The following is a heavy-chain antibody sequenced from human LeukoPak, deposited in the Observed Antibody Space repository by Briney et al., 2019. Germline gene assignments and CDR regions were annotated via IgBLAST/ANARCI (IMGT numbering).Heavy chain of an antibody. Sequence: ASVKVSCKASGYTFTSYGISRVRQAPGQGLEWMGWISAYNGNTNYAQKLQGRVTMTTDTSTSTAYMELRSLRSDDTAVYYCARVDGYCSSTSCYYYFDYWGQGTLVTVSS. CDR2: ISAYNGNT. J-gene: IGHJ4*02. V-gene: IGHV1-18*01. CDR1: GYTFTSYG. D-gene: IGHD2-2*01. CDR3: ARVDGYCSSTSCYYYFDY.